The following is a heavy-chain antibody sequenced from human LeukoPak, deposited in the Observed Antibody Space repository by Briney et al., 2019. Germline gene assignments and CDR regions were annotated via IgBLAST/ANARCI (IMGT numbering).Heavy chain of an antibody. V-gene: IGHV3-21*01. J-gene: IGHJ3*02. CDR2: ISSSSSYI. Sequence: KTGGSLRLSCVVSGFNLCTYSMNWVRQAPGKGLEWVSSISSSSSYIYYADSVKGRFTISRDNAKNSLYLQMNSLRAEDTAVYYCASGTFRTYSSNQAFDIWGQGTMVTVSS. CDR3: ASGTFRTYSSNQAFDI. CDR1: GFNLCTYS. D-gene: IGHD1-1*01.